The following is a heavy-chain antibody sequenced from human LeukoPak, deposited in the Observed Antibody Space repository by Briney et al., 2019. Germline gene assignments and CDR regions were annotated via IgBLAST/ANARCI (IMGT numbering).Heavy chain of an antibody. D-gene: IGHD1-14*01. CDR1: GFTFSSYA. J-gene: IGHJ3*02. V-gene: IGHV3-23*01. CDR3: AKTRRFIPDAFDI. Sequence: GGSLRLSCAASGFTFSSYAMSWVRQAPGKGLEWVSAISGSGGSTYYAGSVKGRFTISRDNSKNTLYLQMNSLRAEDTAVYYCAKTRRFIPDAFDIWGQGTMVTVSS. CDR2: ISGSGGST.